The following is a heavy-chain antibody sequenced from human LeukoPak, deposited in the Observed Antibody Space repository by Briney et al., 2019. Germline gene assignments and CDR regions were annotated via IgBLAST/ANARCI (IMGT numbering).Heavy chain of an antibody. J-gene: IGHJ6*03. D-gene: IGHD5-18*01. CDR1: GFTVSSNY. CDR2: ISGSGGST. V-gene: IGHV3-23*01. Sequence: GGSLRLSCAASGFTVSSNYMSWVRQAPGKGLEWVSAISGSGGSTYYADSVKGRFTISRDNSKNTLYLQMNSLRAEDTAVYYCAKDAAMDYYYYMDVWGKGTTVTISS. CDR3: AKDAAMDYYYYMDV.